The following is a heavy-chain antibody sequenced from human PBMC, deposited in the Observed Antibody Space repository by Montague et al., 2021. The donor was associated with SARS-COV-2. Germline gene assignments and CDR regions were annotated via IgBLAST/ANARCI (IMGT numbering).Heavy chain of an antibody. D-gene: IGHD6-19*01. CDR1: GGSISSYY. CDR3: ARGSGWTGNAFDI. V-gene: IGHV4-59*01. CDR2: IYYSGST. Sequence: SETLSLTCTVSGGSISSYYWSWIRQPPGEGLEWIGYIYYSGSTNYNPSLKSRVTISVDTSKNQFSLKLSSVTAADTAVYYCARGSGWTGNAFDIWGQGTMVTVSS. J-gene: IGHJ3*02.